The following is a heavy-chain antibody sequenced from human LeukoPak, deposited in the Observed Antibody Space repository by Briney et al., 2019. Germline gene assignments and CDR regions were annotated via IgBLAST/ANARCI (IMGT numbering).Heavy chain of an antibody. Sequence: SETLSLTCAVSGYSISSGYYWGWIRQPPGKGLEWIGSIYHSGSTYYNPSLKSRVTISVDTSKNQLSLKLSSVTAADTAVYYCARVGATRWFDPWGQGTLVTVSS. V-gene: IGHV4-38-2*01. J-gene: IGHJ5*02. CDR3: ARVGATRWFDP. D-gene: IGHD1-26*01. CDR1: GYSISSGYY. CDR2: IYHSGST.